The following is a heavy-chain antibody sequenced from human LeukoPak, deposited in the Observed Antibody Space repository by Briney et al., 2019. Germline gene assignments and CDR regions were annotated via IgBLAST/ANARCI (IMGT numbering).Heavy chain of an antibody. CDR2: SRGNGGRT. CDR1: GFTFSTYA. J-gene: IGHJ4*02. D-gene: IGHD5-12*01. Sequence: GGSLRLSCTASGFTFSTYAMSWVRQAPGKGLEWVSASRGNGGRTDYADSVEGRFTTSRDNSKNTVYLHMNSLRAEDTAVYYCAKADDTVATNFDSWGPGTLVTVSS. V-gene: IGHV3-23*01. CDR3: AKADDTVATNFDS.